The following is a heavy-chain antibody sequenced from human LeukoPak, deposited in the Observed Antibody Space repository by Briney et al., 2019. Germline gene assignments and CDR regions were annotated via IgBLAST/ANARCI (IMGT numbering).Heavy chain of an antibody. V-gene: IGHV4-30-2*01. J-gene: IGHJ5*02. Sequence: SETLPLTCTVSGGSISSGGYYWSWIRQPPGKGLEWIGYIYHSGSTNYNPSLKSRVTISVDTSKNQFSLKLSSVTAADTAVYYCARGESAEQYYYDSSGYLTWGQGTLVTVSS. CDR1: GGSISSGGYY. D-gene: IGHD3-22*01. CDR2: IYHSGST. CDR3: ARGESAEQYYYDSSGYLT.